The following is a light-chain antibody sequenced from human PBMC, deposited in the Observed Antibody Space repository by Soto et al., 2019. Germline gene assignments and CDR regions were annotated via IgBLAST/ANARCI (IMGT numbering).Light chain of an antibody. V-gene: IGLV2-8*01. Sequence: QSALTQPPSASGSPGQSVTISCSGTSSDVGGYNYVSWYQQHPGTAPKLMINEVSKRPSGVPDRCSGSKSGNTASLTGSGLQAEDESDYYSISYAGTADVFGTGTKLTVL. J-gene: IGLJ2*01. CDR3: ISYAGTADV. CDR2: EVS. CDR1: SSDVGGYNY.